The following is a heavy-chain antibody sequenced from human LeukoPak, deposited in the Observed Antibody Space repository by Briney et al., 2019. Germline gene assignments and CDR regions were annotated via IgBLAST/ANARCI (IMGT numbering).Heavy chain of an antibody. CDR2: IYSGGST. V-gene: IGHV3-53*05. D-gene: IGHD4-17*01. Sequence: GRSLRLSCPASAFTFIKYYMRWIRQPQGEGREWVSGIYSGGSTYYAHTVKGRFTISRDNSKNTPYIKMNSLRAEDTAVYYCARGTLYGDFFFDYWGQGTLVTVSS. CDR1: AFTFIKYY. J-gene: IGHJ4*02. CDR3: ARGTLYGDFFFDY.